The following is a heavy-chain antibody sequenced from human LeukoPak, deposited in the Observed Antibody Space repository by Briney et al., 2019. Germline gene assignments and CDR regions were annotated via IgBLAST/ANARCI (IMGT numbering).Heavy chain of an antibody. V-gene: IGHV3-74*01. CDR2: INSDGSDT. D-gene: IGHD2-2*01. CDR1: GFTFRSYW. J-gene: IGHJ4*02. Sequence: GGSLRLSCAASGFTFRSYWMHWVRQAPGKGLVWVSRINSDGSDTNYAESVKGRFTISRDNAKNTLYLQMNSLRAEDTALYYCAKAHCSPTSCSRIDYWGQGTLVTVSP. CDR3: AKAHCSPTSCSRIDY.